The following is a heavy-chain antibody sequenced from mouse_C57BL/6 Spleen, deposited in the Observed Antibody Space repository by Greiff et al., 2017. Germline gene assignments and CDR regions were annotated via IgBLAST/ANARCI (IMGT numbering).Heavy chain of an antibody. CDR2: IYPGDGDT. D-gene: IGHD2-1*01. J-gene: IGHJ4*01. Sequence: VQLQESGAELVKPGASVKISCKASGYAFSSYWMNWVKQRPGKGLEWIGQIYPGDGDTNYNGKFKGKATLTADKSSSTAYMQLSSLTSEDSAVYFCAKGYYGNYYAMDYWGQGTSVTVSS. CDR3: AKGYYGNYYAMDY. V-gene: IGHV1-80*01. CDR1: GYAFSSYW.